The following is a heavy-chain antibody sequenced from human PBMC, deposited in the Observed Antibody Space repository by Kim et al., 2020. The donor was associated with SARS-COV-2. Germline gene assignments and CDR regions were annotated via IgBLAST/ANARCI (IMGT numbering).Heavy chain of an antibody. Sequence: ASVKVSCKASGYTFTSSGISWARQAPGQRLEWMGWINTANGNTKYSQKFQDRVTISRDTSARTAYMELNSLRSEDAAVYYCARQSNIDVWGQGTPVTVSS. J-gene: IGHJ6*02. CDR2: INTANGNT. CDR3: ARQSNIDV. CDR1: GYTFTSSG. V-gene: IGHV1-3*04.